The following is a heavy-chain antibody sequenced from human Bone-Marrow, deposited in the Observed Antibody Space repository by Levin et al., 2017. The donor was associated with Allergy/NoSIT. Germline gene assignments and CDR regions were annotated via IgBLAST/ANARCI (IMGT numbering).Heavy chain of an antibody. CDR3: TAVGFDY. V-gene: IGHV3-15*01. Sequence: PGGSLRLSCAASGFTFNNAWMNWVRQAPGKGLEWVGRVKSKIDGGTTDYAAPVKDRFTVSRDDLKNTVYLQMNSLKTEDTAVYYCTAVGFDYWGQGTLVTVSS. CDR1: GFTFNNAW. CDR2: VKSKIDGGTT. J-gene: IGHJ4*02.